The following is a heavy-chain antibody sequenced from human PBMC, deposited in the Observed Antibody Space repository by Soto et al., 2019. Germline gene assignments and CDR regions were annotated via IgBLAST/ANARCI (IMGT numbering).Heavy chain of an antibody. V-gene: IGHV4-39*01. Sequence: QLQLQESGPGLVKPSETLSLTCNVSGGSFISGSYYWGWIRQPPGKGLEWIGSIYYSGSTYYNPSLKSRVTISVDTSKNQFSLKLSSVTAADTAVYYCARRPYIVGATFDYWGQGTLVTVSS. J-gene: IGHJ4*02. CDR1: GGSFISGSYY. CDR3: ARRPYIVGATFDY. CDR2: IYYSGST. D-gene: IGHD1-26*01.